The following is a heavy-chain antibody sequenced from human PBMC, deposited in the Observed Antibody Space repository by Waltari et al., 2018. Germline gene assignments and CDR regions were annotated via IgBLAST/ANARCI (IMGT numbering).Heavy chain of an antibody. CDR1: GGSFSGYY. J-gene: IGHJ6*02. CDR2: INHSGST. V-gene: IGHV4-34*01. D-gene: IGHD2-15*01. CDR3: ARFTVVAATEYYYYGMDV. Sequence: QVQLQQWGAGLLKPSETLSLTCAVYGGSFSGYYWSWIRQPPGKGLEWIGEINHSGSTNYNPSLKSRVTISVDTSKNQFSLKLSSVTAADTAVYYCARFTVVAATEYYYYGMDVWGQGTTVTVSS.